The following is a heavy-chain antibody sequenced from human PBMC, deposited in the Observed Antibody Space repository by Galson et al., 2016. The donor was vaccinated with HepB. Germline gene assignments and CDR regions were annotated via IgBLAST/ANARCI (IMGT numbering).Heavy chain of an antibody. Sequence: SVKVSCKASGGTFRSYAVSWVRQAPAKGLEWMGGIIPTFRTTTYAQKFQGRVTVTVDESTSTAYMEVSRLQSEDTAVYYCARVVIAARLEHIDVWGQGTPVTVSS. CDR3: ARVVIAARLEHIDV. V-gene: IGHV1-69*13. CDR1: GGTFRSYA. D-gene: IGHD6-6*01. J-gene: IGHJ5*02. CDR2: IIPTFRTT.